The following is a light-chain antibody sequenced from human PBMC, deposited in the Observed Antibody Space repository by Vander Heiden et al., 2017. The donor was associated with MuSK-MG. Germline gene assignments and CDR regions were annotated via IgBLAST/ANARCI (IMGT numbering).Light chain of an antibody. CDR3: LQHNSYPTT. CDR2: AAS. CDR1: QGIEND. J-gene: IGKJ3*01. Sequence: DIQMTQSPSSLSASVGDRVTITCRASQGIENDLGWYQHKPGKAPKRLIYAASSLQSGVPSRFSGSGSGTEFTLTISSLQPEDFGTYYCLQHNSYPTTFGHGTKVDIK. V-gene: IGKV1-17*01.